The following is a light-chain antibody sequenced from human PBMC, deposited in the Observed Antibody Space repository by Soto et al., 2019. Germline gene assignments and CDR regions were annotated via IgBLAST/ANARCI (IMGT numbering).Light chain of an antibody. Sequence: QSALTQPASVSGSPGQSITICCTGTSSDVDGYNFVSWYQQHPGKAPKLMIYEVSNRPSGVSNRFSGSKSANTASLTISGLQAEDEADYYCSSYTSSNTYVFGNGTKVTVL. J-gene: IGLJ1*01. V-gene: IGLV2-14*01. CDR1: SSDVDGYNF. CDR2: EVS. CDR3: SSYTSSNTYV.